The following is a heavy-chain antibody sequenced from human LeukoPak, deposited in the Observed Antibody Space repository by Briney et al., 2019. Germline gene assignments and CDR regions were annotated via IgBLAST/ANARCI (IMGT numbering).Heavy chain of an antibody. CDR2: IYYSGST. CDR3: ARVKGSEGMDRGDGIYYFDY. D-gene: IGHD3-10*01. V-gene: IGHV4-31*03. CDR1: GGSISSGGYY. Sequence: PSETLSLTCTVSGGSISSGGYYWSWIRQHPGKGLEWIGYIYYSGSTYYNLSLKSRVSISVDTTKNHFSLKLSSVTAADTAVYYCARVKGSEGMDRGDGIYYFDYWGQGTLVTVSS. J-gene: IGHJ4*02.